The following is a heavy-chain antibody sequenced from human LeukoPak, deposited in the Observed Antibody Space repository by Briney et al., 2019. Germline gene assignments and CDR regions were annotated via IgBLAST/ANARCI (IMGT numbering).Heavy chain of an antibody. V-gene: IGHV3-33*06. CDR3: SKSRDGYNHGLH. CDR2: ILYDGTVG. CDR1: VFTLSTYG. D-gene: IGHD5-24*01. Sequence: GGSLRLSCAASVFTLSTYGMHWVRQAPGKGLEWVAVILYDGTVGYHTDSVKGRFTISRDNSKNTLYLQMNSLTVEDTAVYYCSKSRDGYNHGLHWGQGTLVTVSS. J-gene: IGHJ4*02.